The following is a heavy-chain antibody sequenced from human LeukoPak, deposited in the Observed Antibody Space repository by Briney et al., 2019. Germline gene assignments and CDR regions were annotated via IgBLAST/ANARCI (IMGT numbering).Heavy chain of an antibody. CDR1: GFTFSSHG. V-gene: IGHV3-30*18. CDR2: ISYDGSNE. CDR3: AKDPAGYCSSTSCYTRRCYYYGMDV. D-gene: IGHD2-2*02. J-gene: IGHJ6*02. Sequence: PGGSLRLSCAASGFTFSSHGMRWVRQAPGKGLGWVAVISYDGSNEYYADSVKGRFTISRDNSKNTLYLQMNSLRAEDTAVYYCAKDPAGYCSSTSCYTRRCYYYGMDVWGQGTTVTVSS.